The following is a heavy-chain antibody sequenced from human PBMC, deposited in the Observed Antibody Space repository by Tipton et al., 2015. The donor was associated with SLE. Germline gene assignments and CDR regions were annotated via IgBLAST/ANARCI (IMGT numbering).Heavy chain of an antibody. J-gene: IGHJ3*02. CDR1: GYW. CDR2: IYPRDSDT. Sequence: QLVQSGAEVKKPGESLTISCKGSGYWIGWVRQKPGKGLEWMGVIYPRDSDTRYSPSFQGQITISADKSISTAYLQWSSLKASDTAMYYCARHLGPGDRDAFDIWGRGTMVTVSS. D-gene: IGHD3-10*01. V-gene: IGHV5-51*01. CDR3: ARHLGPGDRDAFDI.